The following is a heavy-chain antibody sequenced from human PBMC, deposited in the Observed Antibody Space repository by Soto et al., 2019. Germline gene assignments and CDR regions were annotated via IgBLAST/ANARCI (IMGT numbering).Heavy chain of an antibody. Sequence: PGGSLRLSCAASGFTFDDYAMHWVRQAPGKGLEWVSGISWNSGSIGYADSVKGRFTISRDNAKNSLYLQMNSLRAEDTALYYCAKDTLGGLLWFGEWGTYYMDVWGKGTTVTVSS. CDR1: GFTFDDYA. V-gene: IGHV3-9*01. CDR3: AKDTLGGLLWFGEWGTYYMDV. CDR2: ISWNSGSI. D-gene: IGHD3-10*01. J-gene: IGHJ6*03.